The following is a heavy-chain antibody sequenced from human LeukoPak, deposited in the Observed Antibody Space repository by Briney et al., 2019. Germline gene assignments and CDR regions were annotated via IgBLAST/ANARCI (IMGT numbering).Heavy chain of an antibody. Sequence: GGSLRLSCAASGFTFSSYAMSWVRQAPGKGLEWVSAISGSAGSTYYADSVKGRFTISRDNSKNTLYLQMNSLRAEDTAVYYCANGKQRLPTFGYWGQGTLVTVSS. D-gene: IGHD6-25*01. J-gene: IGHJ4*02. CDR2: ISGSAGST. CDR3: ANGKQRLPTFGY. V-gene: IGHV3-23*01. CDR1: GFTFSSYA.